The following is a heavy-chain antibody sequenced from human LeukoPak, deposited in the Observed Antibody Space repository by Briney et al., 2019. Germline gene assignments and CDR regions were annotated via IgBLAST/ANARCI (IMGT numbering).Heavy chain of an antibody. CDR3: ARSLRLGYCSSTSCYGAFDI. Sequence: SQTLSLTCAISGDSVSSNSAAWNWIRQSPSRGLEWLGRTYYRSKWYNDYAVSVKSRITINPDTSKNQFSLQLNSVTPEDTAVCYCARSLRLGYCSSTSCYGAFDIWGQGTMVTVSS. D-gene: IGHD2-2*01. J-gene: IGHJ3*02. V-gene: IGHV6-1*01. CDR1: GDSVSSNSAA. CDR2: TYYRSKWYN.